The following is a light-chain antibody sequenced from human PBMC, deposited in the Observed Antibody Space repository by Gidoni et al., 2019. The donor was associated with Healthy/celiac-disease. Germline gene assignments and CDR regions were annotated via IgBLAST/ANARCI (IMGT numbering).Light chain of an antibody. CDR2: AAS. J-gene: IGKJ1*01. Sequence: DIQMTQSPSSLSASVGDRVTITCRAIQSISSYLNWYQQKPGKAPKLLIYAASSLQSWVPSRFSGSGSLTDFTLTISSLQPEDFATYYCQQSYSTPPTFGQGTKVEIK. V-gene: IGKV1-39*01. CDR3: QQSYSTPPT. CDR1: QSISSY.